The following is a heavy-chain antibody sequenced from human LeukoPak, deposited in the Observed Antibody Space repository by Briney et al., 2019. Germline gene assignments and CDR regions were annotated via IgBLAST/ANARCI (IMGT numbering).Heavy chain of an antibody. V-gene: IGHV3-30*03. CDR3: ARGSSRWIATQSTYYYYGMDV. J-gene: IGHJ6*02. CDR1: GFTFSSYG. CDR2: ISYDGSNK. Sequence: QVQLVESGGGVVQPGRSLRLSCAASGFTFSSYGMHWVRQAPGKGLEWVAVISYDGSNKYYVDSVKGRFTISRDNSKNTLSLQMNSLRAEDTAVYYCARGSSRWIATQSTYYYYGMDVWGQGTTVTVSS. D-gene: IGHD5-12*01.